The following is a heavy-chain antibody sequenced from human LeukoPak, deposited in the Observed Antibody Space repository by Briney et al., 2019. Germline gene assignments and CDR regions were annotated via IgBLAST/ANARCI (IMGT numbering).Heavy chain of an antibody. CDR2: INPNSGGT. CDR1: GYTFTGYY. Sequence: ASVKVSCKASGYTFTGYYMHWVRQAPGQGLEWMGWINPNSGGTNYAQTFQGRVTMTRDTSISTAYMELSRLRSDDTAVYYCARAAGTTHYYYYMDVWGKGTTVTVSS. CDR3: ARAAGTTHYYYYMDV. V-gene: IGHV1-2*02. J-gene: IGHJ6*03. D-gene: IGHD1-7*01.